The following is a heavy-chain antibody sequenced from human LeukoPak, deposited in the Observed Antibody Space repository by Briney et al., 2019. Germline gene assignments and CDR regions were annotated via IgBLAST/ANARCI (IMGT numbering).Heavy chain of an antibody. CDR1: GGSISSGGYS. V-gene: IGHV4-30-2*01. J-gene: IGHJ4*02. CDR2: IYHSGST. Sequence: SETLSLTCAVSGGSISSGGYSWSWIRQPPGKGLEWIGYIYHSGSTYYNPSLKSRVTISVDRSKNQFSLKLSSVTAADTAVYYCARGSSGWYIKPIDYWGQGTLVTVSS. D-gene: IGHD6-19*01. CDR3: ARGSSGWYIKPIDY.